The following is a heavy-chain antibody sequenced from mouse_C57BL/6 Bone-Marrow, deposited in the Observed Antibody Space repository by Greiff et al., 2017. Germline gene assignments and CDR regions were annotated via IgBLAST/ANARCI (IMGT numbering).Heavy chain of an antibody. D-gene: IGHD1-1*01. V-gene: IGHV1-63*01. CDR2: IYPGGGYT. J-gene: IGHJ4*01. CDR3: ARYYYGSSYAMDY. CDR1: GYTFTNYW. Sequence: QVQLQQSGAELVRPGTSVKMSCKASGYTFTNYWIGWAKQRPGHGLEWIGDIYPGGGYTNYNETFKGKATLNADKSSSTAYMQFSSLTSEDSAIYYCARYYYGSSYAMDYWGQGTSVTVSS.